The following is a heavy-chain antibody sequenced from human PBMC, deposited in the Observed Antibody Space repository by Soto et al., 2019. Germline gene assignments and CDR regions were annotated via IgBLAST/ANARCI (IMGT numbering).Heavy chain of an antibody. Sequence: GGSLRLSCAASGFTFSSYGMHWVRQAPGKGLEWVAVIWYDGSNKYYADSVKGRFTISRDNSKNTLYLQMNSLRAEDTAVYYCARAASGYAAHDAFDIWGQGTMVTVSS. CDR1: GFTFSSYG. CDR3: ARAASGYAAHDAFDI. V-gene: IGHV3-33*01. J-gene: IGHJ3*02. CDR2: IWYDGSNK. D-gene: IGHD5-12*01.